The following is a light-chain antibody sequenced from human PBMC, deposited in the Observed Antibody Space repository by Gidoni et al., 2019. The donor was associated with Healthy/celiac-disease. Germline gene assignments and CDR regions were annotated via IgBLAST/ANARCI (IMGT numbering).Light chain of an antibody. CDR3: QQYNSYSLT. J-gene: IGKJ3*01. CDR1: QSISSW. Sequence: DIQMTQSPSTLSASVGDRVTTTCRASQSISSWLAWYQQKPGKAPKLLIYDASSLESGVPSRFSGSGSGTEFTLTISSLQPDDFATYYCQQYNSYSLTFGPGTKVDIK. V-gene: IGKV1-5*01. CDR2: DAS.